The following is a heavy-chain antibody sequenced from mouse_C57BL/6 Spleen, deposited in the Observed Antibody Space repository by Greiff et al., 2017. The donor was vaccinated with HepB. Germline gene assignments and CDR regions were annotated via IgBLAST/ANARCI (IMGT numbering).Heavy chain of an antibody. CDR3: TKGGWLLLFAY. Sequence: VQLQQSGAELVRPGASVTLSCKASGYTFTDYEMHWVKQTPVHGLEWIGAIDPETGGTAYNQKFKGKAILTADKSSSTAYMELRSLTSEDSAVYYCTKGGWLLLFAYWGQGTLVTVSA. CDR2: IDPETGGT. D-gene: IGHD2-3*01. V-gene: IGHV1-15*01. CDR1: GYTFTDYE. J-gene: IGHJ3*01.